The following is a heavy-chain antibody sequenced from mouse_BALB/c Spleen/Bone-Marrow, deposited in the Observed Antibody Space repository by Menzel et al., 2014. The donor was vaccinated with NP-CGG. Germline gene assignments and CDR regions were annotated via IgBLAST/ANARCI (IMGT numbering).Heavy chain of an antibody. Sequence: EVQLQQSGPELVKPGASVKISCKTPGYTFTDYTLHWVEQSHGKSLEWIGGVNPNIGGTSYNQKFKGKASLTVNKSSTTAYMELRSLTTEDSAVYYCARGRWYYWGQGTTLTVSS. CDR1: GYTFTDYT. CDR2: VNPNIGGT. D-gene: IGHD2-3*01. CDR3: ARGRWYY. V-gene: IGHV1-22*01. J-gene: IGHJ2*01.